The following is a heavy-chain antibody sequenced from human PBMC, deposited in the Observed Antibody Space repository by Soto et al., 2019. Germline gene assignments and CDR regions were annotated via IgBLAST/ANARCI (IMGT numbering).Heavy chain of an antibody. V-gene: IGHV3-21*01. D-gene: IGHD1-26*01. CDR1: GFTFSTYT. Sequence: GGPLRLSCASSGFTFSTYTMNWVRQAPGKGLERDSSINGRGNYIYYAESVKGRFTISRDNAKNSLYLQMDRLRAEDTALYYCVREDGKVGTNSAFDYWGLGALVTVSS. J-gene: IGHJ4*02. CDR2: INGRGNYI. CDR3: VREDGKVGTNSAFDY.